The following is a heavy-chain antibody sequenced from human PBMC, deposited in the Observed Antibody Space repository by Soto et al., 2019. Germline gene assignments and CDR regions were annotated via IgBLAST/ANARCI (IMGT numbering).Heavy chain of an antibody. CDR2: ISYDGSNK. D-gene: IGHD3-3*01. V-gene: IGHV3-30-3*01. CDR1: GFTFSSYA. Sequence: GGSLRLSCAASGFTFSSYAMHWVRQAPGKGLEWVAVISYDGSNKYYADSVKGRFTISRDNSKNTLYLQMNSLRAEDTAVYYCARDFEGPSSDYDFWSGLKDAFDIWGQGTMVTVSS. CDR3: ARDFEGPSSDYDFWSGLKDAFDI. J-gene: IGHJ3*02.